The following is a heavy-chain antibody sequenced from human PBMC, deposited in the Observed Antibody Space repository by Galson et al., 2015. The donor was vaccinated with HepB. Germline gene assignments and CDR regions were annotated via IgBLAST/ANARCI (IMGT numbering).Heavy chain of an antibody. CDR3: ARGRTIFGVVITRYYYYYMDV. D-gene: IGHD3-3*01. V-gene: IGHV1-46*01. CDR1: GYTFTSYY. CDR2: INPSGGST. J-gene: IGHJ6*03. Sequence: SVKVSCKASGYTFTSYYMHWVRQAPGQGLEWMGIINPSGGSTSYAQKFQGRVTISVDTSKNQFSLKLSSVTAADTAVYYCARGRTIFGVVITRYYYYYMDVWGKGTTVTVSS.